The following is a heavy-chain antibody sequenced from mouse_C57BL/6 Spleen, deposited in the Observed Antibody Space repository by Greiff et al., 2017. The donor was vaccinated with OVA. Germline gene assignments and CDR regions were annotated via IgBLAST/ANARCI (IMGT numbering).Heavy chain of an antibody. D-gene: IGHD4-1*01. CDR3: ALTNWDGQDYFDY. CDR2: IDPSDSYT. CDR1: GYTFTSYW. J-gene: IGHJ2*01. V-gene: IGHV1-59*01. Sequence: QVQLQQPGAELVRPGTSVKLSCKASGYTFTSYWMHWVKQRPGQGLEWIGVIDPSDSYTNYNQKFKGKATLTVDTSSSTAYMQLSSLTSEDSAVYYCALTNWDGQDYFDYWGQGTTLTVSS.